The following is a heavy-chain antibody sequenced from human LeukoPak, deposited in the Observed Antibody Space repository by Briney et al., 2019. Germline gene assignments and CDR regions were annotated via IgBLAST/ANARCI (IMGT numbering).Heavy chain of an antibody. V-gene: IGHV3-23*01. CDR3: ARGQWLVTSSFDS. CDR2: LSASGGAT. CDR1: GFTFSNCA. D-gene: IGHD6-19*01. J-gene: IGHJ4*02. Sequence: GGSLRLSCAASGFTFSNCAMNWVRQTPEKGLEWVSGLSASGGATYYADSVKDRFTISRDNSKNTLYLQMSSLRAEDTALYYCARGQWLVTSSFDSWGQGTLVTVSS.